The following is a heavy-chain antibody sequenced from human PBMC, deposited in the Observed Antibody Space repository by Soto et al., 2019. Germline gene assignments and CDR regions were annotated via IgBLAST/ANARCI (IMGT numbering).Heavy chain of an antibody. CDR1: GFTFSNYA. Sequence: LRLSCAASGFTFSNYAMGWVRQAPGKGLEWVSAVSGSSGSTYYADSVKGRFTISRDNSKNTLYLQMNSLRAEDTAVYHCAKDHYDYYGMDVWGQGTTVTVSS. J-gene: IGHJ6*02. V-gene: IGHV3-23*01. CDR2: VSGSSGST. CDR3: AKDHYDYYGMDV.